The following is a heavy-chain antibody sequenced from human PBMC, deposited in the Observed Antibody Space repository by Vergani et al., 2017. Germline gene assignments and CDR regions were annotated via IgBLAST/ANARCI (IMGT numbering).Heavy chain of an antibody. CDR1: GGSISSYY. Sequence: QVQLQESGPGLVKPSETLSLTCTVSGGSISSYYWSWIRQPPGKGLEWIGYIYYSGSTNYNPSLKSRVTISVDTSKNQFSLKLSSVTAAGTAVYYCARDAAYNWFDPWGQGTLVTVSS. CDR2: IYYSGST. V-gene: IGHV4-59*01. J-gene: IGHJ5*02. D-gene: IGHD6-25*01. CDR3: ARDAAYNWFDP.